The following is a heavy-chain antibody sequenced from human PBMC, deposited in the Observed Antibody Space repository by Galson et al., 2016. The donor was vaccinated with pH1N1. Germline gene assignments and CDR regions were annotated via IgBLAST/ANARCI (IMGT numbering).Heavy chain of an antibody. J-gene: IGHJ4*02. CDR3: ARVRHSYGVH. Sequence: SVKVSCKASGYTFIDYYIHWVRQAPGQGLEWMGWINPNSGAANYAQTFQGRVTMTRDTSINTAYMDVDRLTYDDTAVYYCARVRHSYGVHWGQGTLVTVSS. CDR2: INPNSGAA. D-gene: IGHD4-17*01. V-gene: IGHV1-2*02. CDR1: GYTFIDYY.